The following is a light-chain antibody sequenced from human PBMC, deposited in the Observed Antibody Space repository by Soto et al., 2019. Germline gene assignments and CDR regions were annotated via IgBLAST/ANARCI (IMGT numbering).Light chain of an antibody. V-gene: IGLV2-14*01. CDR1: SSDVGGYNY. Sequence: QSALTQPASVSGSPGKSITISCTGTSSDVGGYNYVSWYQQHPGKAPKLMIYDVSNRRSGVSNRFSGSKSGNTASLTISGHQGEDEAYYYCSSYTSSRTVVFGGVPKVTVL. CDR3: SSYTSSRTVV. CDR2: DVS. J-gene: IGLJ2*01.